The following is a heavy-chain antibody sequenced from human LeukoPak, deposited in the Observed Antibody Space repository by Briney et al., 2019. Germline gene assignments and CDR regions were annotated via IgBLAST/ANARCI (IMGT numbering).Heavy chain of an antibody. CDR1: DFSFTTYS. V-gene: IGHV3-21*01. CDR3: ATAKWERGVTLFGYSEH. CDR2: ISSSGSHS. Sequence: GGSLRLSCVASDFSFTTYSMNWVRQAPGKGLEWVSSISSSGSHSYYADSVKGRFTISRDNAEKSLYLQMNSLRAEDTAVYYCATAKWERGVTLFGYSEHWGLGTLVIVSS. J-gene: IGHJ4*02. D-gene: IGHD1-1*01.